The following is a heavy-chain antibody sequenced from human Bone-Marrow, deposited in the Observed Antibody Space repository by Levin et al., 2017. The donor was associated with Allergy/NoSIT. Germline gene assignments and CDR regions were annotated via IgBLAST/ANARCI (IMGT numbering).Heavy chain of an antibody. V-gene: IGHV3-11*01. CDR1: GFTFSDYY. CDR3: VREKGVLVIEMEDSYFDL. D-gene: IGHD3-16*02. CDR2: ISATGGTK. J-gene: IGHJ2*01. Sequence: SCAASGFTFSDYYMGWIRQTPGKGLEWVAAISATGGTKTYVDSVKGRFTISRDNAKNSVFLHMSSLRPEDAAIYYCVREKGVLVIEMEDSYFDLWGRGALVTVSS.